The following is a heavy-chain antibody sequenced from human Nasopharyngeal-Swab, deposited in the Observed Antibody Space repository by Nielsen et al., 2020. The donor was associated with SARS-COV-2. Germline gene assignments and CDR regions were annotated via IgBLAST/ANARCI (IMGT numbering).Heavy chain of an antibody. CDR2: IGRYGTDI. D-gene: IGHD3-3*01. J-gene: IGHJ6*02. CDR1: GFTFRDYS. V-gene: IGHV3-21*01. Sequence: GGSLRLSCAASGFTFRDYSMNWVRQAPGKGLEWVSSIGRYGTDIFHADSVKGRFSVFRDAANKSIYLQMRSLRAEDTAVYYCAREGGSRVLEGPYYFNGMDVWGQGTTVTVSS. CDR3: AREGGSRVLEGPYYFNGMDV.